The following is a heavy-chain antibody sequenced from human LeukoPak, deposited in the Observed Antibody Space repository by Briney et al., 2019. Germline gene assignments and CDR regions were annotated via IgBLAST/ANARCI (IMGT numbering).Heavy chain of an antibody. Sequence: GGSLRLSCAASGFTFSSYWMSWVRQAPGKGLEWVANIKQDGSEKYYMDSVKGRFTISRDNAKNSLYLQMNSLRAEDTAVYYCARVYYDFWSGVPNWFDPWGQGTLVTVSS. D-gene: IGHD3-3*01. J-gene: IGHJ5*02. CDR3: ARVYYDFWSGVPNWFDP. CDR1: GFTFSSYW. V-gene: IGHV3-7*01. CDR2: IKQDGSEK.